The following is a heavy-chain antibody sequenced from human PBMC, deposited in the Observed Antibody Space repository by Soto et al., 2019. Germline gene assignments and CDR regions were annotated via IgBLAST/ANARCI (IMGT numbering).Heavy chain of an antibody. D-gene: IGHD3-22*01. V-gene: IGHV4-34*01. CDR2: INHSGST. Sequence: LSLTCAVYGGSFSGYYWSWIRQPPGKGLEWIGEINHSGSTNYNPSLKSRVTISVDTSKNQFSLKLSSVTAADTAVYYCARIGLQKPYYYDSSGYMVPDYWGQGTLVTVSS. CDR3: ARIGLQKPYYYDSSGYMVPDY. J-gene: IGHJ4*02. CDR1: GGSFSGYY.